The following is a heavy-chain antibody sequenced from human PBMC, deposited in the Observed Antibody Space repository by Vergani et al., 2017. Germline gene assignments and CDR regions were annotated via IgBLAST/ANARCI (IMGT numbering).Heavy chain of an antibody. D-gene: IGHD3-10*01. CDR1: GDTFTGYC. CDR2: INPNSGGT. CDR3: ARTRSSGYYGSGSYYGDYFDY. V-gene: IGHV1-2*02. Sequence: QVQLVQSGAEVKKPGASVKVFCKASGDTFTGYCMHWVRQAPGQGLEWMGLINPNSGGTNYAQKFQGRVTMTRDTTISTAYMGLSRLRSDDTAVYYCARTRSSGYYGSGSYYGDYFDYWGQGTLVTVSS. J-gene: IGHJ4*02.